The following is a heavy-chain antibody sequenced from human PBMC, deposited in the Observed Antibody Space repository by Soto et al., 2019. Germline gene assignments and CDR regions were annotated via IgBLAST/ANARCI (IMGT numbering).Heavy chain of an antibody. CDR1: GGSISSSSYY. CDR2: IYYSGST. V-gene: IGHV4-39*01. CDR3: ARHTPAISISDH. D-gene: IGHD2-15*01. Sequence: QMQLQESGPGRVKPSETLSLTCTVSGGSISSSSYYWGWIRQPPGKGLEWIGSIYYSGSTYYTPSHKSQVTISVDTSTNHSSLKLSSVTAADTAVYSCARHTPAISISDHWGQGTLVTVSS. J-gene: IGHJ4*02.